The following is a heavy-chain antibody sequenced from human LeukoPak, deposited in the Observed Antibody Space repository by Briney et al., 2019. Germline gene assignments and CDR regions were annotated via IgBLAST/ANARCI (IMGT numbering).Heavy chain of an antibody. CDR3: ARDRPFASIFGVVMYAFDI. D-gene: IGHD3-3*02. CDR1: GGSISSGSYY. CDR2: IYTSGST. V-gene: IGHV4-61*09. J-gene: IGHJ3*02. Sequence: PSETLSLTCTVSGGSISSGSYYWSWIRQPAGKGLEWIGHIYTSGSTNYNPSLKSRVTISIDTSKNQFSLKLSSVTAADTAVYYCARDRPFASIFGVVMYAFDIWGQGTMVTVSS.